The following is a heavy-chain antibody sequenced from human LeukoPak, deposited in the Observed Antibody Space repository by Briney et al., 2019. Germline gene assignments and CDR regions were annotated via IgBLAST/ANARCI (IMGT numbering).Heavy chain of an antibody. J-gene: IGHJ4*02. CDR2: VYYSGST. Sequence: SETLPLTCSVSGGSISGYYWSWIRQPPGKGLEWIGYVYYSGSTNYNPSLKSRVTISVDTSKNQFSLKLSSVTAADTAVYYCARALGYDWNDPRFYFDYWGQGTLVTVSS. CDR3: ARALGYDWNDPRFYFDY. CDR1: GGSISGYY. V-gene: IGHV4-59*01. D-gene: IGHD1-20*01.